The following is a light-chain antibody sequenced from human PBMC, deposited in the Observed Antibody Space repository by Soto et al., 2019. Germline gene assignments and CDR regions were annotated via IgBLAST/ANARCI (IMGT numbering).Light chain of an antibody. Sequence: DIQMTQSPSSLYASVGDRVTITCRASPAIHSYLNWYQQKPGKAPNHQIFATSTLQSGAPSRFSGSGAGTDFTLTISSLQPAEFATYYCQQRQMFGPGTKVHI. CDR2: ATS. CDR1: PAIHSY. V-gene: IGKV1-39*01. J-gene: IGKJ3*01. CDR3: QQRQM.